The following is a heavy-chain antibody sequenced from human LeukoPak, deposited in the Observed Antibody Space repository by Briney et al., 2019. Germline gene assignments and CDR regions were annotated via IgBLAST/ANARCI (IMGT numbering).Heavy chain of an antibody. Sequence: GGSLRLSCAVSGFTFSGFWMSWSRQAPGKGLEWVASINSDGSEGYYADVVKGRFTISRDNAKNSLYLQINSLRAEDTAVYYCAKAGRYYYDSSGPDDYWGQGTLVTVSS. CDR2: INSDGSEG. J-gene: IGHJ4*02. CDR1: GFTFSGFW. CDR3: AKAGRYYYDSSGPDDY. V-gene: IGHV3-7*03. D-gene: IGHD3-22*01.